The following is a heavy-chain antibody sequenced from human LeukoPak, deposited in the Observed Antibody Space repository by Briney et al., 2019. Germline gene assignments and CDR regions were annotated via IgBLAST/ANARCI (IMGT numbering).Heavy chain of an antibody. CDR2: TSGSGVST. Sequence: GGSLRLSCAASGFTFSSYAMSWVRQAPGKGLEWVSGTSGSGVSTYYADSVKGRFTISRDNSKNTLYLQMNSLRAEDTAVYYCAKAGSGWIFDNWGQGTLVTVSS. J-gene: IGHJ4*02. CDR3: AKAGSGWIFDN. V-gene: IGHV3-23*01. D-gene: IGHD6-19*01. CDR1: GFTFSSYA.